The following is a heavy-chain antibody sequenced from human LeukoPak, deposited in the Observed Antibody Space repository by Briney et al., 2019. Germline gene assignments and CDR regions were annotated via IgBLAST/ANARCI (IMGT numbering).Heavy chain of an antibody. D-gene: IGHD4-17*01. CDR1: GFTFDDYG. CDR3: AKDITTVTTRLDY. CDR2: INWNGGST. J-gene: IGHJ4*02. Sequence: GGSLRLSCAVSGFTFDDYGMSWVRQAPGKGLEWVSGINWNGGSTTYADPVKGRFTISRDNAKNSLYLQMNSLRAEDTALYYCAKDITTVTTRLDYWGQGTLVTVSS. V-gene: IGHV3-20*04.